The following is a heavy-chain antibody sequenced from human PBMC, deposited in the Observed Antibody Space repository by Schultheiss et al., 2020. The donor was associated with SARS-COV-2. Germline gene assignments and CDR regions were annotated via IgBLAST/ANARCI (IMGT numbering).Heavy chain of an antibody. J-gene: IGHJ4*02. D-gene: IGHD2-15*01. CDR2: IYHSGST. CDR3: ARGSGRLVNY. Sequence: SQTLSLTCTVSGGSISSSSYYWGWIRQPPGKGLEWIGSIYHSGSTYYNPSLKSRVTISVDTSKNQFSLKLSSVTAADTAVYYCARGSGRLVNYWGQGTLVTVSS. V-gene: IGHV4-39*07. CDR1: GGSISSSSYY.